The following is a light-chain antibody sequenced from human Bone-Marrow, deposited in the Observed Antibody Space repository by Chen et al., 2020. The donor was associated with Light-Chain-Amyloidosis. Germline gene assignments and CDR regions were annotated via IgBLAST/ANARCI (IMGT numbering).Light chain of an antibody. V-gene: IGLV8-61*01. CDR3: VLYMGSGISV. J-gene: IGLJ3*02. CDR2: STN. CDR1: SGSVSARYY. Sequence: QTVVTQEPSFSVSPGGTVTLPCGLTSGSVSARYYPSWYQQTPGQAPRTLIYSTNSRSSGVPDRFSGSILGNKAALTITGAQADDESDYYCVLYMGSGISVFGGGTKLTVL.